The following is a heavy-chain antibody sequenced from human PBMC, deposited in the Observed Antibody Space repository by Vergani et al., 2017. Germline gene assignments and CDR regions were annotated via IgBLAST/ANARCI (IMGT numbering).Heavy chain of an antibody. Sequence: QLHLQESGPGLVKPSETLSLTCTVSGGSISSNSYYWGWIRQPPGKGLEWIGSMYYSGSTYYNPSLKSRVTISVDTSKNQFSLKLSSVTAADTAVYYCARHAPQWELIYFDYWGQGTLVTVSS. V-gene: IGHV4-39*01. D-gene: IGHD1-26*01. CDR1: GGSISSNSYY. CDR3: ARHAPQWELIYFDY. J-gene: IGHJ4*02. CDR2: MYYSGST.